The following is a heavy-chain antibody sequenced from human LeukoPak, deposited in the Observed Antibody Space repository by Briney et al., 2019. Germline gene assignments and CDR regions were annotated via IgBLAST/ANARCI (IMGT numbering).Heavy chain of an antibody. CDR3: ARDRNSGYDLYYYYGMDV. V-gene: IGHV4-59*01. CDR1: GGSISSYY. J-gene: IGHJ6*02. Sequence: SETLSLTCTVSGGSISSYYWSWIRQPPGKGLEWIGYIYYSGSTNYNPSLKSRVTISVDTSKNQFSLKLSSVTAADTAVHYCARDRNSGYDLYYYYGMDVWGQGTTVTVSS. CDR2: IYYSGST. D-gene: IGHD5-12*01.